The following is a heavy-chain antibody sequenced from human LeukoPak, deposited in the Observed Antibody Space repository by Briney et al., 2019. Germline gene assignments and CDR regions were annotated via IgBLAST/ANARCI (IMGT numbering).Heavy chain of an antibody. CDR1: GGTFSSYA. J-gene: IGHJ4*02. V-gene: IGHV1-69*06. CDR2: IIPIFGTA. D-gene: IGHD3-10*01. Sequence: SVKVSCKASGGTFSSYAISWVRQAPGQGLEWMGGIIPIFGTANYAQKFQGRVTITADKSTSTAYMELSSLRSEDTAVYYCAAVGSVVRGDYFDYWGQGTLVTVSS. CDR3: AAVGSVVRGDYFDY.